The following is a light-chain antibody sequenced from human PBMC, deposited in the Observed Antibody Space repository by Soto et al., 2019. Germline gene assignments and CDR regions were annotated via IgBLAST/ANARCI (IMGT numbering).Light chain of an antibody. J-gene: IGLJ2*01. Sequence: QSVLTQPPSASGSPGQSVTISCTGTSSYIGAYNHVSWYQQHPGKAPRFIVYEVSQRPSGVPDRFSGSKSGNTASLTVSGLQADDEADYYCSSYAGSDGPVIFGGGTKLTVL. V-gene: IGLV2-8*01. CDR1: SSYIGAYNH. CDR2: EVS. CDR3: SSYAGSDGPVI.